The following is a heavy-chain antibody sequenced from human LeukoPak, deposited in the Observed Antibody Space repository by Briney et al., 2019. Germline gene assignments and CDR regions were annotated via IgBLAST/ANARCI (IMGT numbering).Heavy chain of an antibody. CDR3: ARVRGDYVNVFDP. Sequence: SETLSLTCTVSGGSVSSGSYHWSWIRQPPGKGLEWIGYTHYSGNTYYNPSLKSRVTISLDTSKKQFSLWLRSVTAADTAVYYCARVRGDYVNVFDPWGQGTLVTVSS. J-gene: IGHJ5*02. V-gene: IGHV4-61*01. D-gene: IGHD4-17*01. CDR1: GGSVSSGSYH. CDR2: THYSGNT.